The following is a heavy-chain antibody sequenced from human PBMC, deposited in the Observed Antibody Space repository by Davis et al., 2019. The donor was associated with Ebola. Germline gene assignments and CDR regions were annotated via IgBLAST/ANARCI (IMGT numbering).Heavy chain of an antibody. Sequence: GGSLRLSCAASGFTFSDYYRSWIRQAPGEGREGGSYISSSSSYTNYADSVKGRFTISRDNSKNTLYLQMNSLRAEDTAVYYCARVGYYDSSGPFDYWGQGTLVTVSS. CDR2: ISSSSSYT. V-gene: IGHV3-11*06. CDR3: ARVGYYDSSGPFDY. CDR1: GFTFSDYY. D-gene: IGHD3-22*01. J-gene: IGHJ4*02.